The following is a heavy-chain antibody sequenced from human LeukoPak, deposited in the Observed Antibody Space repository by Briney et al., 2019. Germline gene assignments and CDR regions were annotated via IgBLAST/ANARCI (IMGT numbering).Heavy chain of an antibody. Sequence: KPGGSLRLSCAASGFTFSDYYMSWIRQAPGKGLEWVSYISSSSSYTNYAESVKGRFTISRDNAKNSLYLQMNSLRAEDTAVYYCARRQVVGGNYYGVDVWGQGTTVTVSS. CDR2: ISSSSSYT. CDR1: GFTFSDYY. D-gene: IGHD2-15*01. V-gene: IGHV3-11*03. J-gene: IGHJ6*02. CDR3: ARRQVVGGNYYGVDV.